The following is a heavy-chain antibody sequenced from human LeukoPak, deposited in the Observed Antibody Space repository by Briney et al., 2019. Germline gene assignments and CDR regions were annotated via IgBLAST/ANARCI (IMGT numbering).Heavy chain of an antibody. CDR1: GFTFSSYA. J-gene: IGHJ4*02. CDR3: ARDFYYDGSELLNTGFDY. CDR2: ISYDGSNK. D-gene: IGHD3-22*01. V-gene: IGHV3-30*04. Sequence: PGRSLRLSCAASGFTFSSYAMHWVRQAPGKGLEWVAVISYDGSNKYYADSVKGRFTISRYNSKSTLYLQMNSLRAEDTAVYYCARDFYYDGSELLNTGFDYWGQGTLVTVSS.